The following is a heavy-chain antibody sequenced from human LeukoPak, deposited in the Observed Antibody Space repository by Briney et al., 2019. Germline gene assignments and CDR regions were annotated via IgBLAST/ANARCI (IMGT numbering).Heavy chain of an antibody. CDR2: IYYSGST. J-gene: IGHJ4*02. D-gene: IGHD3-22*01. V-gene: IGHV4-59*01. CDR1: GGSFSTYY. Sequence: SETLSLTCTVSGGSFSTYYWSWIRQPPGKGLEWIGYIYYSGSTDYNPSLKSRVTISKDTSKTQFSLRLSSVTAADTAVYYCARARLDSSGRFDYWGQGTLVTVSS. CDR3: ARARLDSSGRFDY.